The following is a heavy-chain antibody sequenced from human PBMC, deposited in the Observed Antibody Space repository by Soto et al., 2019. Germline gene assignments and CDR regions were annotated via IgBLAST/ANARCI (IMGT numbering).Heavy chain of an antibody. CDR2: IYYSGST. CDR3: ACIFPYVGQFDP. D-gene: IGHD3-10*02. CDR1: GGSISSYY. Sequence: SETLSLTCTVSGGSISSYYWSWIRQPPGKGLEWIGYIYYSGSTNYNPSLKSRVTISVDTSKNQFSLKLSSVTAADTAVYYCACIFPYVGQFDPWGQGTLVTVSS. J-gene: IGHJ5*02. V-gene: IGHV4-59*08.